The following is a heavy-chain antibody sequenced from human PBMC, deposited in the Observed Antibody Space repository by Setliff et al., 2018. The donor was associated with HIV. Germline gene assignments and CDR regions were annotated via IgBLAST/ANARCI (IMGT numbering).Heavy chain of an antibody. V-gene: IGHV5-51*01. J-gene: IGHJ4*02. CDR2: IYPGDSDI. Sequence: LGESLTISCKGSGYNFTKYWIGWVRQMPGKGLECMGIIYPGDSDIRYSPPFQGQVTISVDKSVSAAYLQWTSLKASDTAIYYCVRRSNNGYYRHFDYWGQGALVTVSS. CDR1: GYNFTKYW. D-gene: IGHD3-22*01. CDR3: VRRSNNGYYRHFDY.